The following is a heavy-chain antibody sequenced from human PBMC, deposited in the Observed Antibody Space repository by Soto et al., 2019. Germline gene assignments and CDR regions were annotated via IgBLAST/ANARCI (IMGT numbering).Heavy chain of an antibody. CDR2: INTDGTSP. D-gene: IGHD1-26*01. CDR1: GFTFSSYW. J-gene: IGHJ6*03. Sequence: EVQLVESGGALVQPGGSLRLSCAASGFTFSSYWMHWVRQAPGKGVVWVSRINTDGTSPKYADSVKGRFTISRDNAKNTLYLQMNSLRDEDTAVYYCARRWEYFYMDVWGKGTTVTVSS. V-gene: IGHV3-74*03. CDR3: ARRWEYFYMDV.